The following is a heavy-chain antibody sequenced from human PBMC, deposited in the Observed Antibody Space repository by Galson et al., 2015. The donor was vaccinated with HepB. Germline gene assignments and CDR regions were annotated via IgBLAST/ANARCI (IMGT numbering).Heavy chain of an antibody. CDR3: ATDQGMTTVVRPYSMDV. V-gene: IGHV1-24*01. D-gene: IGHD4-23*01. Sequence: SVKVSCKVSGYTLTELSMHWVRQAPGKGLEWMGGFDPEDGETIYAQKFQGRVTMTEDTSTDTAYMELSSLRSEDTAVYYCATDQGMTTVVRPYSMDVWGQGTTVTVSS. CDR2: FDPEDGET. J-gene: IGHJ6*02. CDR1: GYTLTELS.